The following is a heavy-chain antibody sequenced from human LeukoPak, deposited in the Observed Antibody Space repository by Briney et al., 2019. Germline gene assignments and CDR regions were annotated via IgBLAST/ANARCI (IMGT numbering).Heavy chain of an antibody. CDR3: AQDRDDYGDYVFDQ. CDR2: IWYDGSNK. V-gene: IGHV3-33*06. CDR1: GFTFSSYG. Sequence: PGGSLRLSCAASGFTFSSYGMHWVRQAPGKGLEWVAVIWYDGSNKYYADSVKGRFTISRDNSKNTLYLQMNSLSGEGSAVHCCAQDRDDYGDYVFDQWGEGTLDTVSS. D-gene: IGHD4-17*01. J-gene: IGHJ4*02.